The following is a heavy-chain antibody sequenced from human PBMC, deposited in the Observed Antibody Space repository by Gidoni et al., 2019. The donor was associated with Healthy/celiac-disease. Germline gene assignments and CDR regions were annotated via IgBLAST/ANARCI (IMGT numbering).Heavy chain of an antibody. CDR3: AHRLNDILTGYYYDY. CDR1: GFSLSTSGVG. D-gene: IGHD3-9*01. V-gene: IGHV2-5*02. Sequence: QITLKESGPTLVKPTQTLTLTCTFSGFSLSTSGVGVGWIRQPPGKALEWLALIYCDDDKRYSPSLKSRLTITKDTSKDQVVLTMTNMDPVDTATYYCAHRLNDILTGYYYDYWGQGTLVTVSS. CDR2: IYCDDDK. J-gene: IGHJ4*02.